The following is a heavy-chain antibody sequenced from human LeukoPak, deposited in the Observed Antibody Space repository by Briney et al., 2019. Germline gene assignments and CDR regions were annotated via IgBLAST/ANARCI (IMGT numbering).Heavy chain of an antibody. J-gene: IGHJ5*01. Sequence: PGGSLRLSCAASGFTFTIHDMNWVRQAPGKRLEWLAYISDAGNTLYYADSVKGRFTISRDNAKNSLSLQMNSLSVDDTAVYYCPRGGRWVPEVPITYFSDSWGHGSPVTVAS. V-gene: IGHV3-48*03. CDR1: GFTFTIHD. CDR2: ISDAGNTL. D-gene: IGHD4-23*01. CDR3: PRGGRWVPEVPITYFSDS.